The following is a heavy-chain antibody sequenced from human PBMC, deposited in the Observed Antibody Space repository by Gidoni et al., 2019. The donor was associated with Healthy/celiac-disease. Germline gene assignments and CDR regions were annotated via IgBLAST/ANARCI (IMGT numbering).Heavy chain of an antibody. V-gene: IGHV1-69*01. D-gene: IGHD3-3*01. CDR3: ARTIRFLEWLGYFDY. CDR2: IIPIFGTA. CDR1: GGTFSSYA. J-gene: IGHJ4*02. Sequence: QVQLVQSGAEVKKPGSSVKVSCKDSGGTFSSYAISWVRQAPGQGLEWMGGIIPIFGTANYAQKFQGRVTITADESTSTAYMELSSLRSEDTAVYYCARTIRFLEWLGYFDYWGQGTLVTVSS.